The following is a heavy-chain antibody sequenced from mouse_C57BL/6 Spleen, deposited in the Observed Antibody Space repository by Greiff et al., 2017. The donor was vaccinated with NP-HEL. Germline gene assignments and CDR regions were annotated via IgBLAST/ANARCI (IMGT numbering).Heavy chain of an antibody. CDR1: GYSFTGYY. CDR3: ARGRGYYALDY. CDR2: INPSTGGT. Sequence: VQLQQSGPELVKPGASVKISCKASGYSFTGYYMNWVKQSPEKSLEWIGEINPSTGGTTYNQKFKAKATLTVDKSSSTAYMQLKSLTSEDSAVYYCARGRGYYALDYWGQGTTLTVSS. D-gene: IGHD2-1*01. J-gene: IGHJ2*01. V-gene: IGHV1-42*01.